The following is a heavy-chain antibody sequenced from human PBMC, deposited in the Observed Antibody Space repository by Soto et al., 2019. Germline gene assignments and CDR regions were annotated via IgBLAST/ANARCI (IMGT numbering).Heavy chain of an antibody. CDR1: GGSISSYY. CDR3: ARRVRGGRFAP. CDR2: IYYSGST. V-gene: IGHV4-59*08. D-gene: IGHD3-10*01. Sequence: QVQLQESGPGLVKPSETLSLTCTVSGGSISSYYWSWIRQPPGKGLEWIGYIYYSGSTNYNPSLKSRVNRAVDPAHAQFSLKLGPVAAADTAVYYCARRVRGGRFAPWGQGTLVTVSS. J-gene: IGHJ5*02.